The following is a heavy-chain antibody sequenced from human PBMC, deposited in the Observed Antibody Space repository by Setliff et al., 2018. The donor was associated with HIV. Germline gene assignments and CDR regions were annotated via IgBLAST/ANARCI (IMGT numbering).Heavy chain of an antibody. J-gene: IGHJ5*02. V-gene: IGHV4-34*01. CDR1: GGSFSGYY. Sequence: PSETLSLTCAIYGGSFSGYYWSWIRQPPGRGLEWIGEINHSGSTNYNPSLKSRVTISVDTSKNQFSLKLNSVTAADTAEYYCAREGPGRSFDWLSGFDPWGQGTLVTVSS. CDR3: AREGPGRSFDWLSGFDP. CDR2: INHSGST. D-gene: IGHD3-9*01.